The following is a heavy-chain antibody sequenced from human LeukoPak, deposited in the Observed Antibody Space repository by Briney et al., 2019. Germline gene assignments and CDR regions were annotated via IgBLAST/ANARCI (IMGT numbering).Heavy chain of an antibody. V-gene: IGHV3-7*01. CDR2: IKQDGSER. Sequence: GGSLRLSCAASGFTFRSFWMSWVRQAPGRGLEWVANIKQDGSERYYMDSVKGRFTISRDNAKNSLYLRLSSLRAEDTAVYYCAREPYYYYYYMDVWGKGTTVTVSS. J-gene: IGHJ6*03. CDR1: GFTFRSFW. CDR3: AREPYYYYYYMDV.